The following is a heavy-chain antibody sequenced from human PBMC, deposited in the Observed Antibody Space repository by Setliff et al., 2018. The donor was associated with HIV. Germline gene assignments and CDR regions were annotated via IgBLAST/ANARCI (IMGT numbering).Heavy chain of an antibody. J-gene: IGHJ5*02. CDR2: IIPMFVTA. V-gene: IGHV1-69*13. Sequence: VASVKVSCKASGGNFRFYAFSWVRQAPRQGLEWMGGIIPMFVTANYAQKFQDRVTITADESTSTAYMELSSLRFEDTAVYYCARAKATRQARPTNCFDPWGQGTLVTVSS. CDR1: GGNFRFYA. D-gene: IGHD1-1*01. CDR3: ARAKATRQARPTNCFDP.